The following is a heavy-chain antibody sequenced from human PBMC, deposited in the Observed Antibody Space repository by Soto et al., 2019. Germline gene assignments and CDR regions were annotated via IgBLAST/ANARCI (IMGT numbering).Heavy chain of an antibody. Sequence: PSETLSLTCTVSGGSISSYYWSWIRQPPGKGLEWIGYIYYNVNTNYNPSLKSRVTISVDTSKNQFSLKLSSVTAADTAVYYCARFGDIPSRYGMDVWGQGTTVTVSS. CDR3: ARFGDIPSRYGMDV. J-gene: IGHJ6*02. CDR2: IYYNVNT. CDR1: GGSISSYY. V-gene: IGHV4-59*08. D-gene: IGHD3-9*01.